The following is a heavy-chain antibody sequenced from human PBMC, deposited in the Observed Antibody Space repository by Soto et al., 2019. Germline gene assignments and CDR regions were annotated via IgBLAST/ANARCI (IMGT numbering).Heavy chain of an antibody. CDR2: IYWDDDK. J-gene: IGHJ4*01. V-gene: IGHV2-5*02. Sequence: QITLKESGPTLVKPTQPLTLTCTFSGFSLSTSGVGVGWIRQPPGKALEWLALIYWDDDKRYSPSLNSRLTITNDPSKNQVVLTMTNMDPVDTATYYCAHRRGSDDFDYWGHGTLVTVSS. CDR1: GFSLSTSGVG. CDR3: AHRRGSDDFDY. D-gene: IGHD3-16*01.